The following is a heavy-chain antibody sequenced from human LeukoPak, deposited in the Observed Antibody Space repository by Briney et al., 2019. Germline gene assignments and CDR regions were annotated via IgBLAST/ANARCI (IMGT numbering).Heavy chain of an antibody. CDR1: GGSISSHY. Sequence: SETLSHTCTVSGGSISSHYWSWIRQPPGKGLEWIGYIYYSGSTNYNPSLKSRVTISVDTSKNQFSLKLSSVTAADTAVYYCARDGIAAMDVWGKGTTVTVSS. J-gene: IGHJ6*03. V-gene: IGHV4-59*11. CDR3: ARDGIAAMDV. CDR2: IYYSGST. D-gene: IGHD6-13*01.